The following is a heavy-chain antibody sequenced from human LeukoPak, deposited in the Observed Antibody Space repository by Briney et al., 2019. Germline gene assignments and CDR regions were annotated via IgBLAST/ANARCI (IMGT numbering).Heavy chain of an antibody. J-gene: IGHJ4*02. CDR3: TTVCVDTIFGVVIISSDY. CDR1: GFSFNNYA. CDR2: IKSKTDGGTT. D-gene: IGHD3-3*01. Sequence: GGSLRLSCAASGFSFNNYAMSWVRQAPGKGLEWVGRIKSKTDGGTTDYAAPVKGRFTISRDDSKNTLYLQMNSLKTEDTAVYYCTTVCVDTIFGVVIISSDYWGQGTLVTVSS. V-gene: IGHV3-15*01.